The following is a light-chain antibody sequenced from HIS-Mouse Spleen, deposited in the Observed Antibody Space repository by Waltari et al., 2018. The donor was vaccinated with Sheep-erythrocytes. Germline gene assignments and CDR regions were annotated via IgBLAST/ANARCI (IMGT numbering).Light chain of an antibody. Sequence: DIVMTQSPLSLPVTPGEPASISCRSSQSLLHSNVYNYLDWYLQKPGQSPQLLIYLGSNRASGVPDRFSGSGSGTEFTLKISRVEAEDVGVYYCMQALQTPCTFGQGTKVEIK. CDR1: QSLLHSNVYNY. V-gene: IGKV2-28*01. CDR3: MQALQTPCT. CDR2: LGS. J-gene: IGKJ1*01.